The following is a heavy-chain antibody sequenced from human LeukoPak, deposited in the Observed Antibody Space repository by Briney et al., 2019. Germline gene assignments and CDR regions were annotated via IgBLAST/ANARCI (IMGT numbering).Heavy chain of an antibody. CDR3: ARAGSGYTSPNDY. CDR2: ISSSGSTI. D-gene: IGHD6-13*01. CDR1: GFTFSSYE. V-gene: IGHV3-48*03. J-gene: IGHJ4*02. Sequence: PGGSLRLSCAASGFTFSSYEMNWVRQAPGKGLEWVSYISSSGSTIYYADSVKGRFTISRDNGKNSLYLQMNRLRAEDTAVYYCARAGSGYTSPNDYWGQGTLVTVSS.